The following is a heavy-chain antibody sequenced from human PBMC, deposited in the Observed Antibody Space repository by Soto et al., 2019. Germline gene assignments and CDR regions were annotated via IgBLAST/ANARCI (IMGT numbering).Heavy chain of an antibody. Sequence: QVQLVESGGGVVQPGRSLRLSSVASGFPFSTYGMHRVRQAPGKGVEWVAMIWNEGRNKYNTESMKDRFTISRDNSKKPLYLQMISLRDGDSAVCYCAAELSDMHAFHIWGQGTMVTVSS. V-gene: IGHV3-33*03. J-gene: IGHJ3*02. CDR3: AAELSDMHAFHI. CDR1: GFPFSTYG. CDR2: IWNEGRNK. D-gene: IGHD1-26*01.